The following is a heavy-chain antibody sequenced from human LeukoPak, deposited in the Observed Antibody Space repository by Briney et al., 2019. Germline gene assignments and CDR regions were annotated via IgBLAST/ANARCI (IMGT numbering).Heavy chain of an antibody. J-gene: IGHJ4*02. D-gene: IGHD3-10*01. CDR1: GFTVSDNY. CDR2: IKQDGSEK. CDR3: ARESFLYYFDY. V-gene: IGHV3-7*01. Sequence: GGSLRLSCAVSGFTVSDNYISWVRQAPGKGLEWVANIKQDGSEKYYVDSVKGRFTISRDNAKNSLYLQMNSLRAEDTAVYYCARESFLYYFDYWGQGTLVTVSS.